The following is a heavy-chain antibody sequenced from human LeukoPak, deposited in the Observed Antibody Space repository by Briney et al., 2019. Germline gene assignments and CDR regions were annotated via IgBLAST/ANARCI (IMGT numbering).Heavy chain of an antibody. CDR3: AKYGGSGWVIDY. J-gene: IGHJ4*02. CDR2: IYYTGAT. CDR1: GGSISNDY. V-gene: IGHV4-59*08. D-gene: IGHD6-19*01. Sequence: LETLSLTCTVSGGSISNDYWTWIRQPPGKGLEWIGYIYYTGATSYNPSLKSRVTISVDTSKNQFSLKLTSVTAADTAVYYCAKYGGSGWVIDYWGQGTLVTVSS.